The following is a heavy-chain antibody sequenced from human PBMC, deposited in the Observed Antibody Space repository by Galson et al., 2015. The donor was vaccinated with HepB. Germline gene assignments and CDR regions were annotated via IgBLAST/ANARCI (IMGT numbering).Heavy chain of an antibody. D-gene: IGHD4-11*01. V-gene: IGHV1-69*13. CDR1: GGTFSSYA. J-gene: IGHJ6*02. CDR2: IIPIFGTA. CDR3: ARALDYSESSGYYYYGMDV. Sequence: SVKVSCKASGGTFSSYAISWVRQAPGQGLEWMGGIIPIFGTANYAQKFQGRVTITADESTSTAYMELSSLRSEDTAVYYCARALDYSESSGYYYYGMDVWGQGTTVTVSS.